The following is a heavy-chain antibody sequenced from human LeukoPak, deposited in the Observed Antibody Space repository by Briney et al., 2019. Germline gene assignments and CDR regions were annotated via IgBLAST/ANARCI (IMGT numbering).Heavy chain of an antibody. D-gene: IGHD6-19*01. Sequence: GGSLRLSCAASRFTFTNAWLSWVRQAPGKGLEWVSSISSSSSYIYYADSVKGRFTISRDNAKNSLYLQMNSLRAEDTAVYYCARAKQWLVDYWGQGTLVTVSS. CDR3: ARAKQWLVDY. J-gene: IGHJ4*02. V-gene: IGHV3-21*01. CDR1: RFTFTNAW. CDR2: ISSSSSYI.